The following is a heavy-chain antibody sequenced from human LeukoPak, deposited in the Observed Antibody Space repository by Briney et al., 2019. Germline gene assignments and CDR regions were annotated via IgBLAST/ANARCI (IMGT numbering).Heavy chain of an antibody. CDR3: AKDNTGRIAVEKHDY. CDR2: TSGSGGRT. V-gene: IGHV3-23*01. Sequence: GGSLRPSWAPSGFTFSSYAISWVRPAPGEGLGWVSATSGSGGRTYYADCVKGRFTISRDNPKNTLYLRMNSLRAEDTAVYYCAKDNTGRIAVEKHDYWGQGTLVTVSS. CDR1: GFTFSSYA. D-gene: IGHD6-19*01. J-gene: IGHJ4*02.